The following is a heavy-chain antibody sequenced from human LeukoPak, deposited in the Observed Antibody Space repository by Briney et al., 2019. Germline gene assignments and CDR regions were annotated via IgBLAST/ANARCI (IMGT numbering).Heavy chain of an antibody. D-gene: IGHD5-18*01. CDR3: ATVGYSYVGPRTPSAHRRTGAFDI. J-gene: IGHJ3*02. V-gene: IGHV4-34*01. CDR1: GGSFSGYY. Sequence: PSETLSLTCAVYGGSFSGYYWSWIRQPPGKGLEWIGEINHSGSTNYNPSLKSRVTISVDTSKNQFSLKLSSVTAADTAVYYCATVGYSYVGPRTPSAHRRTGAFDIWGQGTMVTVSS. CDR2: INHSGST.